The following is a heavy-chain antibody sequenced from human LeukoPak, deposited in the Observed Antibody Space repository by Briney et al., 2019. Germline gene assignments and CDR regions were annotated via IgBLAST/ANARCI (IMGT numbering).Heavy chain of an antibody. D-gene: IGHD1-26*01. CDR1: GFTFSSYS. CDR2: ISSSSSYI. CDR3: ARGFQGGSYINWFDP. J-gene: IGHJ5*02. Sequence: PGGSLRLSCAASGFTFSSYSMNWVRQAPGKGLEWVSSISSSSSYIYYADSVEGRFTISRDNAKNSLYLQMNSLRAEDTAVYYCARGFQGGSYINWFDPWGQGTLVTVSS. V-gene: IGHV3-21*01.